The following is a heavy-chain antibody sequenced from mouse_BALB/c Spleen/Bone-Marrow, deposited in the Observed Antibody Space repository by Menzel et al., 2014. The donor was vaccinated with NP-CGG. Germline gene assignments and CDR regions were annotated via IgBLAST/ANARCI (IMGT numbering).Heavy chain of an antibody. CDR1: GYTFTNYW. CDR3: ARGIYYGIYVYAMDY. J-gene: IGHJ4*01. Sequence: DLVKPGASVKLSCEASGYTFTNYWINWIKQRPGQGLEWIGRIAPGSGSTYYNEMFKGKATLTVDTSSSTAYIQLSSLSSEDSAVYFCARGIYYGIYVYAMDYWGQGTSVTVSS. CDR2: IAPGSGST. V-gene: IGHV1S41*01. D-gene: IGHD2-1*01.